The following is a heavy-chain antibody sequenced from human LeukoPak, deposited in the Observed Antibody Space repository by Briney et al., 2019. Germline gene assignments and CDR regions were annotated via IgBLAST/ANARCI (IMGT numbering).Heavy chain of an antibody. CDR1: GGTFSSYA. J-gene: IGHJ4*02. V-gene: IGHV1-69*04. Sequence: ASVKVSCKASGGTFSSYAISWVRQAPGQGLEWMGRIIPILGIANYAQKFQGRVTITADKSTSTAYMELSSLRSEDTAVYYCAREPARRDFWSGYSSGGPRHFDYWGQGTLVTVSS. CDR3: AREPARRDFWSGYSSGGPRHFDY. CDR2: IIPILGIA. D-gene: IGHD3-3*01.